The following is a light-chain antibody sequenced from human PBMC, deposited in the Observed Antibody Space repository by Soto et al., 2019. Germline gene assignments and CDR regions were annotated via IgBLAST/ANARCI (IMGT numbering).Light chain of an antibody. CDR3: QQRDNCPLT. J-gene: IGKJ5*01. CDR2: DAS. CDR1: ESVNIY. V-gene: IGKV3-11*01. Sequence: SAEALSLTPGERATLSSRASESVNIYVAWYQQKPGRAPRLLIYDASNWPTGIPGRFSGSGSGTYFTLTISSLESEDFAIYYCQQRDNCPLTFGGGTRLEIK.